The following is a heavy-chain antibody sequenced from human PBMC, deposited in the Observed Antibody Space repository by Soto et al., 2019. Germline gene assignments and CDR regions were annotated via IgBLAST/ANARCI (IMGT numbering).Heavy chain of an antibody. Sequence: ASVKVSCKASGYTFTSYYMHWVRQAPGQGLEWMGIINPSGGSTSYAQKFQGRVTMTRDTSTSTVYMELSSLRSEDTAVYYCASRITFFWGSLVRYYYMDVWGKGTTVPVS. CDR1: GYTFTSYY. CDR3: ASRITFFWGSLVRYYYMDV. CDR2: INPSGGST. D-gene: IGHD3-3*01. J-gene: IGHJ6*03. V-gene: IGHV1-46*01.